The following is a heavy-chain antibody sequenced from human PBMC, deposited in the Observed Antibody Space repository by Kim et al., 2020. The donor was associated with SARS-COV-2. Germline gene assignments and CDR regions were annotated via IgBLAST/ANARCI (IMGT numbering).Heavy chain of an antibody. Sequence: GGSLRLSCAASGFTFSSYSMNWVRQAPGKGLEWVSFISSSSNTIYYTDSVKGRFTISRDNAKNSLYLQMNSLRAEDTAVYYCARVKLAMAYAFDIWGQGTMVTVSS. CDR1: GFTFSSYS. J-gene: IGHJ3*02. CDR3: ARVKLAMAYAFDI. V-gene: IGHV3-48*04. D-gene: IGHD5-18*01. CDR2: ISSSSNTI.